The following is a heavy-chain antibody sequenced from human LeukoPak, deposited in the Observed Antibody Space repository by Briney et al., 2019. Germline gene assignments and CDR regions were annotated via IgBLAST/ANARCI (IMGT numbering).Heavy chain of an antibody. Sequence: SETLSLTCTVSGGSISSYYWSWIRQPPGKGLEWIGYIYYSGSTNYNPSLKSRVTISVDTSKNQFSLKMSSVTAADPAVYYCARLYYGSGSYYGDHLYYYYYMDVWGKGTTVTVSS. D-gene: IGHD3-10*01. CDR1: GGSISSYY. V-gene: IGHV4-59*01. J-gene: IGHJ6*03. CDR3: ARLYYGSGSYYGDHLYYYYYMDV. CDR2: IYYSGST.